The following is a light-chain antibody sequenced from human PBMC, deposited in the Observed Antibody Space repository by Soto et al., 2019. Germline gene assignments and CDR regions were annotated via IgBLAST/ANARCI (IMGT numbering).Light chain of an antibody. CDR2: GTS. J-gene: IGKJ2*01. Sequence: DIVLTQSPGTLSLSPGERATLSCRASQSVATNHLAWFQQRPGQAPRLLIYGTSSRAADIPDRFSASGSGTDFTLTISRLEPEDSAVYYCQQYDRSPYIFGQGTKLEIK. CDR1: QSVATNH. V-gene: IGKV3-20*01. CDR3: QQYDRSPYI.